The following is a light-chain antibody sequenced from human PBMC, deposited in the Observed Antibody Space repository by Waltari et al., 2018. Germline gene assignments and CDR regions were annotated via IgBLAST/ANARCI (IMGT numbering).Light chain of an antibody. CDR2: WAS. CDR3: QEYFDTPYN. CDR1: RRALSTPNNQNY. J-gene: IGKJ2*01. Sequence: DIVMTQSPESLAVSLGERATIHCKYSRRALSTPNNQNYIARYQQEPGQPPKLLIYWASTRASGVPDRFIGSGSGADFTLTINSLHAEDVAVYYCQEYFDTPYNFGQGTKLEI. V-gene: IGKV4-1*01.